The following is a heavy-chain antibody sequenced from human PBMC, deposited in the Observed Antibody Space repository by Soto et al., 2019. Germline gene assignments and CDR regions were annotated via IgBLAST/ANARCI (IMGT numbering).Heavy chain of an antibody. J-gene: IGHJ6*02. Sequence: QVQLVQSGAEVKKPGSSVKVSCKASGGTFSSYAISWVRQAPGQGLEWMGGIIPIFGTANYAQKFQGRVTITADESTSIAYMELSSLRSEDTAVYYCARSEWLVPNYYYGMDVWGQGTTVTVSS. V-gene: IGHV1-69*01. CDR2: IIPIFGTA. CDR1: GGTFSSYA. CDR3: ARSEWLVPNYYYGMDV. D-gene: IGHD6-19*01.